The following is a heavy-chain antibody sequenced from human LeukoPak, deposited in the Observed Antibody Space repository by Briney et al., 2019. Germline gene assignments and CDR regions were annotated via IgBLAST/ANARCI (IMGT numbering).Heavy chain of an antibody. CDR3: ARGDSYDILTGYSPDAFDI. Sequence: GGFLRLSCAASGFTFSSYEMNWVRQAPGKGLEWVSYISSSGSTIYYADSVKGRFTISRDNAKNSLYLQMNSLRAEDTAVYYCARGDSYDILTGYSPDAFDIWGQGTMVTVSS. CDR1: GFTFSSYE. CDR2: ISSSGSTI. D-gene: IGHD3-9*01. V-gene: IGHV3-48*03. J-gene: IGHJ3*02.